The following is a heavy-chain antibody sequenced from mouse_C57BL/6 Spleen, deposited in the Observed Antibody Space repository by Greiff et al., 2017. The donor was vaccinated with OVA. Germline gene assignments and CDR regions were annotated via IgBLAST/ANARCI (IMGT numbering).Heavy chain of an antibody. Sequence: VQLQQSGAELAKPGASVKLSCKASGYTFTSYWMHWVKQRPGQGLEWIGYINPSSGYTKYNQKFKDKATLTADTSSSTAYMQLSSLTYEDSAVYYCARYDYDVGYAMDYWGQGTSVTVSS. CDR3: ARYDYDVGYAMDY. V-gene: IGHV1-7*01. D-gene: IGHD2-4*01. CDR1: GYTFTSYW. J-gene: IGHJ4*01. CDR2: INPSSGYT.